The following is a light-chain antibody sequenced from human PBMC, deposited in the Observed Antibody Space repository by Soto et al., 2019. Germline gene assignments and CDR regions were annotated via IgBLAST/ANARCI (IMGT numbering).Light chain of an antibody. CDR2: LGS. Sequence: DIVMTQSPLSLPVTPGEPASISCRSSQSLLHSNGYNYLDWYLQKPGQSPQLLIYLGSNRAAGVPDMFSGSGSGTDFTLKISRVEAEDVGVYYCIQPLQTPRTFGQGTKVEIK. CDR3: IQPLQTPRT. V-gene: IGKV2-28*01. J-gene: IGKJ1*01. CDR1: QSLLHSNGYNY.